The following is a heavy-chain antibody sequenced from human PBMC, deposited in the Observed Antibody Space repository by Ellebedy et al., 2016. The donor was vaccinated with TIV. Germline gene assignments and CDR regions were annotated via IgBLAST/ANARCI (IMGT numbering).Heavy chain of an antibody. Sequence: SETLSLXCTVSGGSISSYYWGWIRQPPGKGLEWIGSIYYSGSTNYNPSLKSRVTISVDTSKNQFSLKLSSVTAADTAVYYCARGRSRYSSPRGYYYYGMDVWGQGTTVTVSS. CDR3: ARGRSRYSSPRGYYYYGMDV. V-gene: IGHV4-39*07. CDR1: GGSISSYY. CDR2: IYYSGST. J-gene: IGHJ6*02. D-gene: IGHD5-18*01.